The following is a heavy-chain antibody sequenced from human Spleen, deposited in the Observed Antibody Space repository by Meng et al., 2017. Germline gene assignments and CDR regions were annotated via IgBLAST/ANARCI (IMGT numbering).Heavy chain of an antibody. J-gene: IGHJ4*02. CDR3: ARTLTIDCSGGSCYPYFDY. CDR2: IYWDDDK. V-gene: IGHV2-5*02. Sequence: SGPTLVKPTQTLTLTCTFSGFSLSTSGVGVGWIRQPPGKALEWLALIYWDDDKRYSPSLKTRLTISKDTSKNQVVLTTTNMDPVDTATYYCARTLTIDCSGGSCYPYFDYWGQGTLVTVSS. CDR1: GFSLSTSGVG. D-gene: IGHD2-15*01.